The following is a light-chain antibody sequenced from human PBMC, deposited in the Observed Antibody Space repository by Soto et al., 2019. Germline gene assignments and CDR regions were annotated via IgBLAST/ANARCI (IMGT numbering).Light chain of an antibody. CDR1: QSVSSN. J-gene: IGKJ2*01. Sequence: EIVMTQSPATLSVSPGERATLSCRASQSVSSNLAWYQQKPGQAPRLLIYGASTRATGIPARFSGSGSGTEFTVTISSLQAEDFAVYYCQQYNNWPPVTFGQGTKLEIK. CDR3: QQYNNWPPVT. CDR2: GAS. V-gene: IGKV3-15*01.